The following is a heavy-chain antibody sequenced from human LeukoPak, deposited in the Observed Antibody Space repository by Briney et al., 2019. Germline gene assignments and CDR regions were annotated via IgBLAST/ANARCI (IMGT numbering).Heavy chain of an antibody. CDR3: ARVQGKYYYDSSGYYFDY. D-gene: IGHD3-22*01. J-gene: IGHJ4*02. CDR2: INHSGST. CDR1: GGSFSGYY. Sequence: PSETLSLTCAVYGGSFSGYYWSWIRQPPGKGLEWIGEINHSGSTNYNPSLKSRVTISVDTSKNQFSLKLSSVTAADTAVYYCARVQGKYYYDSSGYYFDYWGQGTLVTVSS. V-gene: IGHV4-34*01.